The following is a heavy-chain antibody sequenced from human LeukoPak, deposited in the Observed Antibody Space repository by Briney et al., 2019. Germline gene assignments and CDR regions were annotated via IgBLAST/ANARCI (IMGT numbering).Heavy chain of an antibody. CDR1: GGSFSGYY. Sequence: PSETLSLTCAVYGGSFSGYYWSWICQPPGKGLEWIGEINHSGSTNYNPSLKSRVTISVDTSKNQFSLKLSSVTAADTAVYYCARASFIAARPYDPWGQGILVTVSS. CDR2: INHSGST. V-gene: IGHV4-34*01. D-gene: IGHD6-6*01. J-gene: IGHJ5*02. CDR3: ARASFIAARPYDP.